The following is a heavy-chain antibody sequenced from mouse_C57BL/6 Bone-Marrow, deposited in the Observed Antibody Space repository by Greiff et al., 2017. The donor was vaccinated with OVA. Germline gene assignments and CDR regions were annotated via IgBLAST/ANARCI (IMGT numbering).Heavy chain of an antibody. J-gene: IGHJ2*01. Sequence: VKLQQSGAELVRPGASVTLSCKASGYTFTDYEMHWVKQTPVHGLEWIGAIDPETGGTAYNQKFKGKAILTADKSSSTAYMELRSLTSEDSAVYYCTRSLGPLGGQGTTLTVSS. D-gene: IGHD4-1*01. CDR2: IDPETGGT. V-gene: IGHV1-15*01. CDR1: GYTFTDYE. CDR3: TRSLGPL.